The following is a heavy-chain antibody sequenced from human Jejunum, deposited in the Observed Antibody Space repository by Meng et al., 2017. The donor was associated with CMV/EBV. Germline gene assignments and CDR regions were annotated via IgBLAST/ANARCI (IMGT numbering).Heavy chain of an antibody. CDR3: ARFCGGACYSGFDY. J-gene: IGHJ4*02. D-gene: IGHD2-21*01. CDR1: GYTFTAYY. CDR2: INPTSGGT. V-gene: IGHV1-2*02. Sequence: SGYTFTAYYMHWVRQAPGQGLEWMGWINPTSGGTNYAQKFQGRVTMTRDTSISTAYMELSRLRSDDTAVYYCARFCGGACYSGFDYWGQGILVTVSS.